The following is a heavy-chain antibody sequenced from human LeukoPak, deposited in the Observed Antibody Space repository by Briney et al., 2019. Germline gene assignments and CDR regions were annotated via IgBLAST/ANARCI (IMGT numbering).Heavy chain of an antibody. V-gene: IGHV3-21*01. CDR1: GFTFSSYN. CDR3: ARGVGTAMVMVAQYYFDY. CDR2: ISTSSSYI. Sequence: GGSLRLSCAASGFTFSSYNMNWVRQAPGRGLEWVSSISTSSSYIYYADSVKGRFTISRDNAKNSLYLQMNSLRAEDTAVYYCARGVGTAMVMVAQYYFDYWGQGTLVTVSS. D-gene: IGHD5-18*01. J-gene: IGHJ4*02.